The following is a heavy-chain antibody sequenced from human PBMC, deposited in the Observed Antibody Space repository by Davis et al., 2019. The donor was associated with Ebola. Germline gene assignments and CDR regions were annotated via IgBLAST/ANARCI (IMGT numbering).Heavy chain of an antibody. V-gene: IGHV3-7*03. CDR2: IKHDGSEK. CDR3: ARDNRGRPLGY. Sequence: GESLKISCAASGFTFSNYWKCWRRQPPGKGLEWVANIKHDGSEKYDVDSVRGRFTISKDNTRKSLCLQMNSMRVDDTAVYYGARDNRGRPLGYWGKGALIIVSS. CDR1: GFTFSNYW. J-gene: IGHJ1*01. D-gene: IGHD3-16*02.